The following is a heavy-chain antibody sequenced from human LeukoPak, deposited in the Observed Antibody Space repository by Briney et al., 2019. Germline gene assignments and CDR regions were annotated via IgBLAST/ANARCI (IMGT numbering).Heavy chain of an antibody. Sequence: SSETLSLTCAVYGGSFSGYYWSWIRQPPGKGLEWIGEINHSGSTNQNPSLKSRVTISVDTSKNQVSLNLNSVTAADTAVYYCASVELATTNFDYWGQGTLVTVSS. CDR2: INHSGST. D-gene: IGHD5-24*01. CDR1: GGSFSGYY. V-gene: IGHV4-34*01. J-gene: IGHJ4*02. CDR3: ASVELATTNFDY.